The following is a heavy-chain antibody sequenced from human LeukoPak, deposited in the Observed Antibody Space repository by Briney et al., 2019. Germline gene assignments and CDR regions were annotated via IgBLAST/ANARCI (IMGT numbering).Heavy chain of an antibody. D-gene: IGHD6-19*01. Sequence: GVSLRLSCAASGFTFSDYSMSWVRQAPGKGLEWVSYITTTSTTIYYADSMKGRFTISRDNAKNSLYLQMNSLRDEDTALYYCARGGAVSGIGFHWGQGTLVTVSS. V-gene: IGHV3-48*02. CDR2: ITTTSTTI. CDR3: ARGGAVSGIGFH. J-gene: IGHJ4*02. CDR1: GFTFSDYS.